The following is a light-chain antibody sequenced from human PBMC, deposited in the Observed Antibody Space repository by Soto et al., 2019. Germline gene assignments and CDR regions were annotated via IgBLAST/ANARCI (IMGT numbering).Light chain of an antibody. CDR1: SSNIGAGYD. V-gene: IGLV1-40*01. CDR3: QSYDSSLSGSV. Sequence: QAVVTQPPSLSGAPGQRVTISCTGSSSNIGAGYDVHWYQQLPTTAPKLLIYGNNNRPSVVPDRFSGSKSGTSASLAITGLQAEDEADYYCQSYDSSLSGSVFGGGTKLTVL. CDR2: GNN. J-gene: IGLJ2*01.